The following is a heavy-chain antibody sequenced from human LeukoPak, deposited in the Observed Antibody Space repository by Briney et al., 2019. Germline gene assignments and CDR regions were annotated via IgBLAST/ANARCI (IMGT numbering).Heavy chain of an antibody. V-gene: IGHV4-61*02. CDR3: ARGGGSDWYFDL. D-gene: IGHD3-16*01. CDR2: IYTSGST. J-gene: IGHJ2*01. Sequence: QPSQTLSLTCTVSGGSISSGSYYWSWIRQPAGKGLEWIGRIYTSGSTNYNPSLKSRVTISVDTSKNQFSLKLSSATAADTAVYYCARGGGSDWYFDLWGRGTLVTVSS. CDR1: GGSISSGSYY.